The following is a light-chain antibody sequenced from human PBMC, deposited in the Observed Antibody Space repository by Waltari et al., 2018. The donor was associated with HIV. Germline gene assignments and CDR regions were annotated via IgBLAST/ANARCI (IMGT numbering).Light chain of an antibody. Sequence: QAVLTQPPSVSAAPGQKVTISCSGSSSTIGNHYVPWYQQFPGKAPKVLIYDNNKRPPGVPDRVSGSRSGTSATLGVAGLQTGDEADYYCGTWDTSLSAGVFGGGTKLTVL. CDR2: DNN. V-gene: IGLV1-51*01. J-gene: IGLJ3*02. CDR3: GTWDTSLSAGV. CDR1: SSTIGNHY.